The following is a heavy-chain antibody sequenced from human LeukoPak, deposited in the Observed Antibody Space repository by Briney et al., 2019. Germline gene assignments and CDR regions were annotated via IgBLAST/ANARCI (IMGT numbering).Heavy chain of an antibody. D-gene: IGHD1-14*01. J-gene: IGHJ4*02. CDR3: ARDPDRDGVDY. CDR2: IKQDGSEK. Sequence: GGSLRLFCAASGFTFTSYWMNWVRQAPGMGLEWVANIKQDGSEKYYVDSVKGRFTISRDNAKNSLYLQMNSLRAEDTAVYYCARDPDRDGVDYWGQGTLVTVSS. CDR1: GFTFTSYW. V-gene: IGHV3-7*01.